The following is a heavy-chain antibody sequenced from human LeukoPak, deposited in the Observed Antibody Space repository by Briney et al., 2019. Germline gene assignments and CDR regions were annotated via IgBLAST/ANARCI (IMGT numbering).Heavy chain of an antibody. Sequence: AAVKVSLKATGYTFTSYYMHWVRQSPCQGREWMGIINTSGGSTSYAQKFQGRVTMTRDMSTSTVYMELSSLRSDDTAVYYCARSEQFPYYMDVWGKGTTVTVSS. D-gene: IGHD6-19*01. CDR3: ARSEQFPYYMDV. CDR1: GYTFTSYY. V-gene: IGHV1-46*01. J-gene: IGHJ6*03. CDR2: INTSGGST.